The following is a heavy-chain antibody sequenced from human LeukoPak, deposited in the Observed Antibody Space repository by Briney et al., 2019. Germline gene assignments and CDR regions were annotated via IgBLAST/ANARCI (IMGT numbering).Heavy chain of an antibody. V-gene: IGHV4-39*07. J-gene: IGHJ4*02. D-gene: IGHD5-12*01. CDR3: ARSGSGYLRYYFDY. Sequence: SETLSLTCTVSGGSISSSTYYWGWIRQPPGKGLEWIGSIYSSGSTYYNPSLQSRVTISVDTSKNQFSLKLSSVTAADTAVYYCARSGSGYLRYYFDYWGQGTLVTVSS. CDR2: IYSSGST. CDR1: GGSISSSTYY.